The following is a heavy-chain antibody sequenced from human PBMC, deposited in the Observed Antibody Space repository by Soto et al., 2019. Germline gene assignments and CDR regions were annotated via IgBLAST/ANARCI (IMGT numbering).Heavy chain of an antibody. CDR2: ISYDGSNK. J-gene: IGHJ4*02. CDR1: GFTFSSYA. D-gene: IGHD3-3*01. Sequence: ESGGGVVQPGRSLRLSCAASGFTFSSYAMHWVRQAPGKGLEWVAVISYDGSNKYYADSVKGRFTISRDNSKNTLYLQMNSLRAEDTAVYYCARAPREWLPPEGYWGEGTLVTVPS. CDR3: ARAPREWLPPEGY. V-gene: IGHV3-30-3*01.